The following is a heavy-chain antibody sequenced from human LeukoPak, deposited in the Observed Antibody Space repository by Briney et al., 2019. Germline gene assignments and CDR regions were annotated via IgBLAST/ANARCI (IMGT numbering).Heavy chain of an antibody. CDR1: GFTVSSNY. V-gene: IGHV3-53*01. J-gene: IGHJ4*02. CDR2: IYSGGST. Sequence: GGSLRLSCAASGFTVSSNYMSWVRQAPGKGLEWVSVIYSGGSTYYADSVKGRFTISRDNSKNTLYLQMNSLRAEDTAVYYCAKGANYYDSSGYYLMAFDYWGQGTLVTVSS. CDR3: AKGANYYDSSGYYLMAFDY. D-gene: IGHD3-22*01.